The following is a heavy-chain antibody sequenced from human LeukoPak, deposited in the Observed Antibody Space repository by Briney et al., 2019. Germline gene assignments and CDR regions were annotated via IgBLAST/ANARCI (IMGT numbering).Heavy chain of an antibody. J-gene: IGHJ5*02. CDR2: IGAYNGNT. V-gene: IGHV1-18*01. Sequence: ASVKVSCKASGYTFTSYGISWVRQAPGQGLEWMGWIGAYNGNTNYAQKLQGRVTMTTDTSTSTAYMELRSLRSDDTAVYYCARVVLAPYDFWSGYYTGGNWFDPWGQGTLVTVSS. CDR1: GYTFTSYG. CDR3: ARVVLAPYDFWSGYYTGGNWFDP. D-gene: IGHD3-3*01.